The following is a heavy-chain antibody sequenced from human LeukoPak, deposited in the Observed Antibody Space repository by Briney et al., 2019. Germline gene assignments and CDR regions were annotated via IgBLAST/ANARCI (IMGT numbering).Heavy chain of an antibody. CDR1: GRTFSSYA. D-gene: IGHD2-21*02. V-gene: IGHV1-69*05. Sequence: SVKVSCKASGRTFSSYAIRWVRQAPGRAREGMGVIIAIFGTANYAQKFQGRVTITTDESTSTAYMELSSLRSEDTAVYYCARGGGDYSYWGQGTLVTVSS. CDR3: ARGGGDYSY. CDR2: IIAIFGTA. J-gene: IGHJ4*02.